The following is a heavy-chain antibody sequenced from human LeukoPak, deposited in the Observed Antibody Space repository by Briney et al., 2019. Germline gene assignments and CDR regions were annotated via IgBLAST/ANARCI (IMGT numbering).Heavy chain of an antibody. J-gene: IGHJ4*02. CDR2: ISGSGGST. CDR3: AKNDSSSSHPVH. V-gene: IGHV3-23*01. D-gene: IGHD6-13*01. CDR1: GFTFSSYA. Sequence: GGSLRLSCAASGFTFSSYAMSWVRQAPGKGLEWVARISGSGGSTYYADSVKGRFTISRDNSKNTLYLQMNTLRAEDTAVYYCAKNDSSSSHPVHWGQGTLVTVSS.